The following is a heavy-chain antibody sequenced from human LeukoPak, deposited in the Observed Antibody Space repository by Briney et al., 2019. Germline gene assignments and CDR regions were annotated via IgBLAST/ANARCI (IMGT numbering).Heavy chain of an antibody. Sequence: SETLSLTCTVSGGSISSSSYYWGWIRQPPGKGLEWIGSIYYSGSTYYNPSLTSRVTISVDTSKNQFSLKLSSVTAADTAVYYCARQTVAGSCLDYWGQGTLVTVSS. CDR2: IYYSGST. CDR1: GGSISSSSYY. CDR3: ARQTVAGSCLDY. D-gene: IGHD6-19*01. J-gene: IGHJ4*02. V-gene: IGHV4-39*01.